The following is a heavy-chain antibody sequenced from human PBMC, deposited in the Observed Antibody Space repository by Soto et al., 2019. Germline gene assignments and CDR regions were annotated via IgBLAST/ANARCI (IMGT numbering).Heavy chain of an antibody. D-gene: IGHD5-12*01. J-gene: IGHJ6*02. CDR1: GFTVSSNY. Sequence: EVQLVESGGGLVQPGGSLRLSCAASGFTVSSNYMSWVRQAPGKGLEWVSVIYSGGSTYYADSVKGRFTISRDNSKNTLYLKMNSLRAEDTAVYYCARDLRDGYKGRVCYGMDVWGQGTTVTVSS. CDR3: ARDLRDGYKGRVCYGMDV. CDR2: IYSGGST. V-gene: IGHV3-66*01.